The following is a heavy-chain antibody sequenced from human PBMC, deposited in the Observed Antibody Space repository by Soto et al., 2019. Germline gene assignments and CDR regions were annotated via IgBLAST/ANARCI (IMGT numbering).Heavy chain of an antibody. CDR1: GFTFSSYG. V-gene: IGHV3-33*01. Sequence: QVQLVESGGGVVQPGRSLRLSCAASGFTFSSYGMHWVRQAPGKGLEWVAVIRYDGSNKYYADSVKGRFTISRDNSKNTLYLQMNSLRAEDTAVYYCARALDYDFWSGYPDAFDVWGQGTMVTVSS. J-gene: IGHJ3*01. CDR3: ARALDYDFWSGYPDAFDV. D-gene: IGHD3-3*01. CDR2: IRYDGSNK.